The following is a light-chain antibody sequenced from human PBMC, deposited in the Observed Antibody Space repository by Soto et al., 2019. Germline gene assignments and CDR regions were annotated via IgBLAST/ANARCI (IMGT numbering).Light chain of an antibody. CDR2: YIS. CDR1: QSAGNF. Sequence: EIVMTQSPATLSVSPGETPSLSCRASQSAGNFLAWYQQKPGQAPRLLIYYISTRATGIPAMFSGRGSGTEFTLTINSLQSEDSAVYDCQQHNQWPITVGPGTRLEIK. CDR3: QQHNQWPIT. V-gene: IGKV3D-15*01. J-gene: IGKJ5*01.